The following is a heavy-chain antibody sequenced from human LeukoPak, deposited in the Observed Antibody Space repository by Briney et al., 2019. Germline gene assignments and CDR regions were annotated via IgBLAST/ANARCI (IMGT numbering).Heavy chain of an antibody. CDR2: ISSSSSYI. Sequence: GGSLRLSCAASGFTFSTNSMNWVRQAPGKGLEWASSISSSSSYIYYADSVKGRFTISRDNAKNSLYLQMNSLRAEDTAVYYCAKGGIVPSYWFDPWGQGTLVTVSS. D-gene: IGHD1-26*01. V-gene: IGHV3-21*01. J-gene: IGHJ5*02. CDR3: AKGGIVPSYWFDP. CDR1: GFTFSTNS.